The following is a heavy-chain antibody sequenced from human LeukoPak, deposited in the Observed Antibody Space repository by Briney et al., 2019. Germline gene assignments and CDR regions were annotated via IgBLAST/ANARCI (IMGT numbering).Heavy chain of an antibody. Sequence: GGSLRLSCAASGFALSSYAMSWVRQAPGKGLEWVSATNSSHAGTYHAESLRGRFTISRDNSKNTLYLQMNSLRADDAAVYYCARAPVTSCRGAFCYPFDIWGQGTLVTVSS. CDR1: GFALSSYA. V-gene: IGHV3-23*01. J-gene: IGHJ4*02. D-gene: IGHD2-15*01. CDR2: TNSSHAGT. CDR3: ARAPVTSCRGAFCYPFDI.